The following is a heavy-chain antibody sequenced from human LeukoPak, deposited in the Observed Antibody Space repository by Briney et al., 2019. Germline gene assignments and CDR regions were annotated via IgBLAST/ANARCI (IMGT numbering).Heavy chain of an antibody. CDR3: AKDLNKLKYGDYVDY. CDR2: ISYDGSNK. CDR1: GFTFSSYG. V-gene: IGHV3-30*18. D-gene: IGHD4-17*01. J-gene: IGHJ4*02. Sequence: GGSLRLSCAASGFTFSSYGMHWVRQAPGKGLEWVAVISYDGSNKYYADSVKGRFTISRDNSKNTLYLQMNSLRAEDTAVYYCAKDLNKLKYGDYVDYWGQGTLVTVSS.